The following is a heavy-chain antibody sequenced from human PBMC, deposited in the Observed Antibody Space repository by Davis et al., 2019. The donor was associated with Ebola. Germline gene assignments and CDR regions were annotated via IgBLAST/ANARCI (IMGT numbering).Heavy chain of an antibody. D-gene: IGHD1-26*01. CDR2: IRSKANSYAT. Sequence: GESLKISCAASGFTFSGSAMHWVRQASGKGLEWVGRIRSKANSYATAYAASVKGRFTISRDDSKNTAYLQMNSLKTEDTAVYYCTRHGLLVINWGQGTLVTVSS. CDR3: TRHGLLVIN. J-gene: IGHJ4*02. V-gene: IGHV3-73*01. CDR1: GFTFSGSA.